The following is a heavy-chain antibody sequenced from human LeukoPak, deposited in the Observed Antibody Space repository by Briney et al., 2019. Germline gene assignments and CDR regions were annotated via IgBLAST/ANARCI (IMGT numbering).Heavy chain of an antibody. CDR1: GYTFTSYG. J-gene: IGHJ4*02. V-gene: IGHV1-18*01. Sequence: ASVKVSCKASGYTFTSYGISWVRQAPGQGLEWMGWISAYNGNTNYAQELQGRVTMTTDTSTSTAYMELRSLRSDDTAVYYCARVEVYYDSSGYTFDYWGQGTLVTVSS. CDR2: ISAYNGNT. CDR3: ARVEVYYDSSGYTFDY. D-gene: IGHD3-22*01.